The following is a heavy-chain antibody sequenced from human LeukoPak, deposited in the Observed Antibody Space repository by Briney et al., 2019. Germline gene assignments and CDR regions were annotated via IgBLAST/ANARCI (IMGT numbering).Heavy chain of an antibody. D-gene: IGHD1-1*01. CDR1: GFTFSSYW. J-gene: IGHJ4*02. V-gene: IGHV3-7*01. Sequence: GGSLRLSCAAFGFTFSSYWMSWVRQAPGKGLEWVANIKQDESEKYYVDSVKGRFTISRDNANNSLYLQMNSLRAEDTAVYYCARDKIEGPTKLDYWGQGILVTVSS. CDR3: ARDKIEGPTKLDY. CDR2: IKQDESEK.